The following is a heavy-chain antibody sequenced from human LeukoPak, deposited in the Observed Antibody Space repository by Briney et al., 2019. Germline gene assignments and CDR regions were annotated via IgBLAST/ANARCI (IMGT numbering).Heavy chain of an antibody. Sequence: EASVKVSCKASGYTFTSYDINWVRQATGQGLEWMGWMNPNSGNTGYAQKFQGRVTITRNTSISTAYMELSSLRSEDTAVYYCARGPTVTTHTGYYMDVWGKGTTVTVSS. CDR3: ARGPTVTTHTGYYMDV. D-gene: IGHD4-17*01. V-gene: IGHV1-8*03. CDR1: GYTFTSYD. CDR2: MNPNSGNT. J-gene: IGHJ6*03.